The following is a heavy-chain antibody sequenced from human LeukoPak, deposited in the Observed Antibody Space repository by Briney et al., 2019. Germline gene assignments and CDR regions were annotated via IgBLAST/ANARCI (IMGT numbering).Heavy chain of an antibody. CDR3: ARDSGTTGEVKFDP. CDR2: IYSRVT. J-gene: IGHJ5*02. V-gene: IGHV4-4*07. Sequence: PSETLSLTCTASGGSISNYYLSWIRQPAGKGLEWIGRIYSRVTTYNPSLKSRVTMSADTSRNHVSLTLNSVTAADTAVYYCARDSGTTGEVKFDPWGQGTLVTVSS. CDR1: GGSISNYY. D-gene: IGHD3-10*01.